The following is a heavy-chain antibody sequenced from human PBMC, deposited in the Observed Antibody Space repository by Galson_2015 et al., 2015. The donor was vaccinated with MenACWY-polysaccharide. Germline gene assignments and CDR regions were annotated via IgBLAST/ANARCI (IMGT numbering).Heavy chain of an antibody. J-gene: IGHJ6*02. V-gene: IGHV3-74*01. CDR1: GFTFSSYW. CDR2: IDSDGSST. CDR3: ARGNYYGMDV. Sequence: SLRLSCAASGFTFSSYWMHWVRQAPGKGLMWASRIDSDGSSTRYADSVKGRFTISRDNAKNTLYLQMNSLRAEEMAVYYCARGNYYGMDVWGQGTTVTVSS.